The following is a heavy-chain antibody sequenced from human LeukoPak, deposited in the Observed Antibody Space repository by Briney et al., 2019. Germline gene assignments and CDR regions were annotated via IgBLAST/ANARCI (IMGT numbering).Heavy chain of an antibody. CDR2: INSDGSST. J-gene: IGHJ4*02. D-gene: IGHD3-22*01. CDR1: GFTFSSYW. CDR3: ARGRPSRYYYDSSGYYFGY. Sequence: PGGSLRLSCAASGFTFSSYWMHWVRQAPGKGLVWVSRINSDGSSTSYADSVRGRFTISRDNAKNTLYLQMNSLRAEDTAVYYCARGRPSRYYYDSSGYYFGYWGQGTLVTVSS. V-gene: IGHV3-74*01.